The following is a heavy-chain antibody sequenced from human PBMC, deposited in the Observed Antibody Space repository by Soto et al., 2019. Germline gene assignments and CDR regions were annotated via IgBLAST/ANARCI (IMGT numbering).Heavy chain of an antibody. Sequence: QVQLVQSGAEVQKPGASAKVSCKASGYTCTSYYMHWVRQAPGQGLEWMGIINPRGGSTSYAQKFQGRVTIPRDTSTSTVYMELSRLRAEDTAVYYWARGRGSYLGDYWGQGTLVTVSS. CDR3: ARGRGSYLGDY. CDR1: GYTCTSYY. CDR2: INPRGGST. V-gene: IGHV1-46*01. D-gene: IGHD2-15*01. J-gene: IGHJ4*02.